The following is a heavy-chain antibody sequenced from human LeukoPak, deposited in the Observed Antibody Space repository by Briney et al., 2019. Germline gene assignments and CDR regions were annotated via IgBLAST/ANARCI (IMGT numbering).Heavy chain of an antibody. CDR2: INAGNGNT. J-gene: IGHJ4*02. CDR1: GGTFSSYA. Sequence: ASVKVSCKASGGTFSSYAISWVRQAPGQRLEWMGWINAGNGNTKYSQKFQGRVTITRDTSASTAYMELSSLRSEDTAVYYCARGLYSSGWYSPRHYFDYWGQGTLVTVSS. D-gene: IGHD6-19*01. V-gene: IGHV1-3*01. CDR3: ARGLYSSGWYSPRHYFDY.